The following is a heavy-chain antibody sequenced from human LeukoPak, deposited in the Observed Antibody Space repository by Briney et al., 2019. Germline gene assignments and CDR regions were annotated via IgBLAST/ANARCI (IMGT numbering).Heavy chain of an antibody. CDR1: GFTFSISA. CDR2: ISGSVVST. CDR3: AKGSLSGGTHYFDF. J-gene: IGHJ4*02. Sequence: AGGSLRLSCAASGFTFSISAMSWVRQAQGKRLEWVSGISGSVVSTYYADSVKGRFTISRDNSKNTLYLQMNSLRAEDTAVYYCAKGSLSGGTHYFDFWGQGTLVTVSS. D-gene: IGHD2-15*01. V-gene: IGHV3-23*01.